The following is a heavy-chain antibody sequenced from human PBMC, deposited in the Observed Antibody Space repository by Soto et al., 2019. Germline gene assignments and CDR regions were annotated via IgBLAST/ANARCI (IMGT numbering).Heavy chain of an antibody. V-gene: IGHV3-23*01. CDR1: GFIFTNYA. D-gene: IGHD5-12*01. Sequence: PGGSLRLSCAASGFIFTNYAMNWVRQAPGKGLEWVSVIGGRGNSAYYADSVQGRFTISRDNSKNTLSLQMRSLTEDDTAIYYCVRAGRGSFDFWGRGTMVTVSS. J-gene: IGHJ3*01. CDR2: IGGRGNSA. CDR3: VRAGRGSFDF.